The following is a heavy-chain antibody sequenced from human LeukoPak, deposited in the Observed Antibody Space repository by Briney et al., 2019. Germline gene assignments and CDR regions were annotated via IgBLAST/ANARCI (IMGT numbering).Heavy chain of an antibody. CDR3: ARLHYYGSGSNYSLYPLNFDY. CDR2: IKQDGSEK. V-gene: IGHV3-7*01. Sequence: PGGSLRLSCAASGFTFSSYWMSWVRQAPGKGLEWVANIKQDGSEKYYVDSVKGRFTISRDNAKNSLYLQMNSLRAEDTAVYYCARLHYYGSGSNYSLYPLNFDYWGQGALVTVSS. CDR1: GFTFSSYW. D-gene: IGHD3-10*01. J-gene: IGHJ4*02.